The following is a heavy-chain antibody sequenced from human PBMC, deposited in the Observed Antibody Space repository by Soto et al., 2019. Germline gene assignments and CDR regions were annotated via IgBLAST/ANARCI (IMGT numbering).Heavy chain of an antibody. CDR3: ARDVEGRPFDI. CDR1: GGTFSSYA. CDR2: IIPIFGTA. D-gene: IGHD2-15*01. J-gene: IGHJ3*02. Sequence: QVQLVQSGAEVKKPGSSVKVSCQASGGTFSSYAISWVRQAPGQGLEWMGGIIPIFGTANYAQKFQGRVTITADKSTSTADMALSSLSSEETAVYYCARDVEGRPFDIWGPGTMVTVSS. V-gene: IGHV1-69*06.